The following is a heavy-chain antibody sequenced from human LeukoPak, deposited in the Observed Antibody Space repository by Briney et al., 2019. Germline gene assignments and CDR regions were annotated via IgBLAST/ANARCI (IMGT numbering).Heavy chain of an antibody. J-gene: IGHJ5*02. CDR2: ISADNGNT. Sequence: ASVKVSCKGSGYTLSNHAFSWVRQAPGQGLEWMGWISADNGNTNHAQKLQGRVTMTTDTSTSTAYMELRSLRSDDTAVYYCARDPSYDSSGYPNWFDPWGQGTLVTVSS. CDR1: GYTLSNHA. D-gene: IGHD3-22*01. CDR3: ARDPSYDSSGYPNWFDP. V-gene: IGHV1-18*04.